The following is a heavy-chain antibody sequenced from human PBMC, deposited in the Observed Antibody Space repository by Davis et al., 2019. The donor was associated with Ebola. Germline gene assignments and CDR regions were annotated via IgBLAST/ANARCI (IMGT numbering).Heavy chain of an antibody. CDR2: ISGSSSYT. Sequence: GESLKISCAASGFTFSDYYMTWIRQAPGKGLEWVSYISGSSSYTSYADSVKGRFTISRDNSKNTLYLQMSSLRAEDTAVYYCARGGDIVVVVAATPFDYWGQGTLVTVSS. D-gene: IGHD2-15*01. CDR3: ARGGDIVVVVAATPFDY. CDR1: GFTFSDYY. V-gene: IGHV3-11*06. J-gene: IGHJ4*02.